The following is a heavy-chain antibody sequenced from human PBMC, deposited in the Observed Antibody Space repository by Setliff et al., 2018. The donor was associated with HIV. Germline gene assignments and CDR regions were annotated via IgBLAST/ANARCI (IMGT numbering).Heavy chain of an antibody. J-gene: IGHJ3*02. CDR1: GFSFSIYA. V-gene: IGHV3-23*01. CDR2: VVGSGLST. CDR3: AKDDVPRDFDI. Sequence: PGKSLKISCAASGFSFSIYAMRWVRQAPGKGLEWVSTVVGSGLSTYYAASVKGRFTISRDNSKSALYLQMNSLRADDTAVYYCAKDDVPRDFDIWGQGTMVTVTS.